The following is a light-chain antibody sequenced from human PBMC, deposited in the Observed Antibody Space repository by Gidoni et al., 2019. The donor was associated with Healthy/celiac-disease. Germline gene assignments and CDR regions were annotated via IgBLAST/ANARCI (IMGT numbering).Light chain of an antibody. CDR1: SGSIASND. CDR2: EDN. Sequence: NFMLTQPHSVSESPGTTVTISCTRSSGSIASNDVQWYQQRPGRAPTTVIYEDNQRPSGVPDRFSGSIDSSSNSASLTISGLKTEDEADYYCQSYDSSNLVFGGGTKLTVL. J-gene: IGLJ2*01. CDR3: QSYDSSNLV. V-gene: IGLV6-57*04.